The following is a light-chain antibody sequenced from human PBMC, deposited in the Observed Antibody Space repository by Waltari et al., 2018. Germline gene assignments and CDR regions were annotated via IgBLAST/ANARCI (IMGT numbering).Light chain of an antibody. Sequence: IVMTQSPDSLAVSLGERAPINCKASQTVLYSPNNKNYLAWYQQRPRQPPKLLIYWASTRESGVPDRFSGSGSGTDFTLTISSLQAEDVAVYYCQQYYNTPLTFGGGTKVEIK. CDR2: WAS. V-gene: IGKV4-1*01. CDR3: QQYYNTPLT. CDR1: QTVLYSPNNKNY. J-gene: IGKJ4*01.